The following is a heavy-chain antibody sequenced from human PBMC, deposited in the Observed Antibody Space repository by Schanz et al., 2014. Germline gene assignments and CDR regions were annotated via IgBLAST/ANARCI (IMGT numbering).Heavy chain of an antibody. CDR2: IDRRGSPT. Sequence: EFQLVESGGGVVQPGGSLRLSCAGSGFNSAEYSLHWVRQAPNKGLEWVCLIDRRGSPTFYADSVRGRFTVSRDNSRNSLYLQMNNLPPSSPPFYYCAKEKLGSKWLPAHWGQGALVTVSS. J-gene: IGHJ4*02. CDR3: AKEKLGSKWLPAH. D-gene: IGHD3-22*01. CDR1: GFNSAEYS. V-gene: IGHV3-43*01.